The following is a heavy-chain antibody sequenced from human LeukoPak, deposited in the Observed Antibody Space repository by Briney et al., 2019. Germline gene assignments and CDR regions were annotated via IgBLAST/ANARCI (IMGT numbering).Heavy chain of an antibody. CDR1: GYTFTNYF. CDR2: INPSGGST. V-gene: IGHV1-46*01. Sequence: ASVKGSCKASGYTFTNYFMHWVRQAPGQGLEWMGIINPSGGSTIYAQKFQGRVTMTGDTSTTTVYMELSSLRSEDTAVYYCARASDLNDAFDIWGQGTTVTVSS. D-gene: IGHD6-6*01. CDR3: ARASDLNDAFDI. J-gene: IGHJ3*02.